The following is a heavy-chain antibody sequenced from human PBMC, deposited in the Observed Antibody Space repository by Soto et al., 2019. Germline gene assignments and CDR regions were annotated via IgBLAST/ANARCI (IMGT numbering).Heavy chain of an antibody. CDR1: GYTFTSYG. CDR3: AREIPSPEIVGEPNWFDP. V-gene: IGHV1-18*01. CDR2: ISAYNGNT. D-gene: IGHD1-26*01. J-gene: IGHJ5*02. Sequence: GASVKVSCKASGYTFTSYGISWVRQAPGQGLEWMGWISAYNGNTNYAQKLQGRVTMTTDTSTSTAYMELRSLRSDDTAVYYCAREIPSPEIVGEPNWFDPWGQGTLVTVSS.